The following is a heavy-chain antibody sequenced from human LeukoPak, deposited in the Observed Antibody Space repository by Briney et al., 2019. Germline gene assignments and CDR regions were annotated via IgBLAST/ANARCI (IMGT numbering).Heavy chain of an antibody. V-gene: IGHV3-21*01. Sequence: PGGPLRLSCAASGFTFSSYSMNWVRQAPGKGLEWVSSISSSSSYIYYADSVKGRFTISRDNAKNSLYLQMNSLRAEDTAVYYCASLPTIFGVVPWFDPWGQGTLVTVSS. CDR1: GFTFSSYS. CDR2: ISSSSSYI. J-gene: IGHJ5*02. CDR3: ASLPTIFGVVPWFDP. D-gene: IGHD3-3*01.